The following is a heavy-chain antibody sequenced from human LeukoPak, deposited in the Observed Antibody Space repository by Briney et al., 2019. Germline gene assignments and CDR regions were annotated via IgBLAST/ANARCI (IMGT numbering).Heavy chain of an antibody. CDR2: INPNSGGT. CDR1: GCTFTGYY. J-gene: IGHJ3*02. V-gene: IGHV1-2*02. CDR3: ARDGSNWNYPHYAFDI. D-gene: IGHD1-7*01. Sequence: ASVKVSCKASGCTFTGYYMHWVRQAPGQGLEWMGWINPNSGGTNYAQKFQGRVTMTRDTSISTAYMELSRLRSDDTAVYYCARDGSNWNYPHYAFDIWGQGTMVTVSS.